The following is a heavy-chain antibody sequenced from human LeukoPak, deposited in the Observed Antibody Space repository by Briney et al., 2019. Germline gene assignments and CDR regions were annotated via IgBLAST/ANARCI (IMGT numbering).Heavy chain of an antibody. J-gene: IGHJ3*02. CDR1: GFTFRTYG. Sequence: GGSLRLSCAASGFTFRTYGMHWARQAPGKGLEWVAYMQYDGSNKQYADSVKGRLTISRDNSKNTLYLQMNSLRAEDTAVYYCAKDQSWLSLDAFDIWGQGTMVTVSS. D-gene: IGHD3-22*01. CDR3: AKDQSWLSLDAFDI. V-gene: IGHV3-30*02. CDR2: MQYDGSNK.